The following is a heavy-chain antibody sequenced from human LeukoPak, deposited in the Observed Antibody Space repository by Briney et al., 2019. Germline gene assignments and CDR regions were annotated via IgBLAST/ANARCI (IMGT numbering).Heavy chain of an antibody. J-gene: IGHJ4*02. CDR1: GGSISSYY. D-gene: IGHD3-22*01. V-gene: IGHV4-4*07. CDR3: ARGGPINYDSSGYYDY. CDR2: IYTSGST. Sequence: SETLSLTCTVSGGSISSYYWSWIRQPAGKGLEWIGRIYTSGSTNYNPSLKSRVTMSVDTSKNQFSLKLSSVTAADTAVYYCARGGPINYDSSGYYDYWGQGTLVTVSS.